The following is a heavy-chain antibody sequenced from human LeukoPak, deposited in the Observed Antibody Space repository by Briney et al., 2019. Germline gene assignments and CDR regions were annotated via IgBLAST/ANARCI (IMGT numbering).Heavy chain of an antibody. D-gene: IGHD5/OR15-5a*01. V-gene: IGHV3-23*01. Sequence: GGSLRLSCVGSGFTFSSYRMHWVRQAPGKGLEWVSAISGPAGSWDYADSVKGRFTISRDNSKNTLFLQMNSLRAEDTAIYYCAKKVGLVSAPLYYFDVWGQGTLVTVSS. CDR1: GFTFSSYR. CDR2: ISGPAGSW. CDR3: AKKVGLVSAPLYYFDV. J-gene: IGHJ4*02.